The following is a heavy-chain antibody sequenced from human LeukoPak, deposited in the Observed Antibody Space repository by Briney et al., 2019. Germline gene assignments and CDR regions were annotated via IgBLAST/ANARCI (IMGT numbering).Heavy chain of an antibody. D-gene: IGHD3-22*01. CDR3: ARDFTYDYDTSGNDAFDI. V-gene: IGHV4-61*02. Sequence: SETLSLTCTVPGGSISSGSYYWSWIRQPAGKGLEWIGRIHTSGSTNYSPSLKTRVTISIDTLKNQFSLKLSSVTAAETAVYDCARDFTYDYDTSGNDAFDIWGQGTMVTVSS. J-gene: IGHJ3*02. CDR1: GGSISSGSYY. CDR2: IHTSGST.